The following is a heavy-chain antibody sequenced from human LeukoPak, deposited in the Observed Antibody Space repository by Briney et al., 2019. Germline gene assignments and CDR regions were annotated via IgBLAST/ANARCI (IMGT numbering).Heavy chain of an antibody. CDR1: GYTFTGYY. CDR2: INPNSGGT. D-gene: IGHD2-2*01. Sequence: ASVKVSCKASGYTFTGYYMHWVRQAPGQGLEWMGWINPNSGGTNYAQKFQGRVTMTRDTSTSTAYMELSRLRSDDTAVYYCARVWYQLTNWFDPWGQGTLVTVSS. J-gene: IGHJ5*02. V-gene: IGHV1-2*02. CDR3: ARVWYQLTNWFDP.